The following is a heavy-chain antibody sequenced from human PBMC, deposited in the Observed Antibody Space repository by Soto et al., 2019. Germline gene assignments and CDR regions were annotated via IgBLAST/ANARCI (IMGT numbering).Heavy chain of an antibody. Sequence: PGGSLRLSCAASGFTFSSYGMHWVRQAPGKGLEWVAVISYDGSNKYYADSVKGRFTISRDNSKNTLYLQMNSLRAEDTAVYYCARGSKAGDGYNSVDYYYYGMDVWGQGTTVTVSS. CDR1: GFTFSSYG. CDR3: ARGSKAGDGYNSVDYYYYGMDV. CDR2: ISYDGSNK. V-gene: IGHV3-30*03. J-gene: IGHJ6*02. D-gene: IGHD5-12*01.